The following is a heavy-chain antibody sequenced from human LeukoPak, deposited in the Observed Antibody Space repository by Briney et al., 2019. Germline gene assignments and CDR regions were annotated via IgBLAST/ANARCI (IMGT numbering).Heavy chain of an antibody. V-gene: IGHV3-7*01. CDR1: GFTLSRYW. D-gene: IGHD3-3*01. CDR2: MKQDGGET. Sequence: RRSLRLSCAASGFTLSRYWMSWVRQAPGRGLGWVANMKQDGGETYYVDSVKGRFTISRDNAKNSLFLQMNSLRVEDTAVYYCARYYDFWSGYPPFDYWGQGTLVTVSS. J-gene: IGHJ4*02. CDR3: ARYYDFWSGYPPFDY.